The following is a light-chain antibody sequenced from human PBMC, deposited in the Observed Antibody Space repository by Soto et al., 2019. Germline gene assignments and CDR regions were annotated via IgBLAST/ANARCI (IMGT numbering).Light chain of an antibody. CDR2: ATS. J-gene: IGKJ2*01. Sequence: DIQMTQSPSSLSASVGDRVTITCRASQSISTNLNWYQHKPGKAPKLLIYATSSFQSGVPSRFSGSGSGTDFTLTISSLQPEDFATYYCQQSYIIPYTFGQGTKLEIK. CDR1: QSISTN. V-gene: IGKV1-39*01. CDR3: QQSYIIPYT.